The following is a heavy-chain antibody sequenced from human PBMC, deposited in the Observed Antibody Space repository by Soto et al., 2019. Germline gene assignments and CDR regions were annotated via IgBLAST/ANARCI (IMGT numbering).Heavy chain of an antibody. D-gene: IGHD1-26*01. V-gene: IGHV3-64D*06. CDR3: MKKGVLGTTTSYFDY. CDR2: ITSDGGSA. Sequence: PGGSLRLSCSASGFTFSSYAMHWVRQAPGKGLEYVSAITSDGGSAYYADSVEGRFTISRDNAKNTVDLQMSSLRAEDTAVYYCMKKGVLGTTTSYFDYWGPGALVTVSS. CDR1: GFTFSSYA. J-gene: IGHJ4*02.